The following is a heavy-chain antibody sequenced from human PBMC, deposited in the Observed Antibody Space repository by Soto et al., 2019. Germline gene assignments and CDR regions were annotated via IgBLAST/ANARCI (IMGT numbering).Heavy chain of an antibody. Sequence: QVQLVQSGAEVKKPGASVKVSCKASGYTFTSYGISWVRQAPGQGLEWMGWISAYNGNTNYAQKLQGRVTMTTDTSTSTAYMELRCLRSDDTAVYYCARDTNKLWFGELNDYWGQGTLVTVSS. CDR3: ARDTNKLWFGELNDY. CDR2: ISAYNGNT. V-gene: IGHV1-18*01. J-gene: IGHJ4*02. CDR1: GYTFTSYG. D-gene: IGHD3-10*01.